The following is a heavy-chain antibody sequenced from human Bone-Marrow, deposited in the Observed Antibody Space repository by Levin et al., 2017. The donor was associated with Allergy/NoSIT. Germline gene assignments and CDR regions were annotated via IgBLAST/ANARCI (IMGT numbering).Heavy chain of an antibody. D-gene: IGHD2-15*01. V-gene: IGHV4-39*07. J-gene: IGHJ3*02. CDR1: GGSISRSGVY. CDR2: ISSSGNT. Sequence: SETLSLTCTVSGGSISRSGVYWAWIRQSPGKGLEYIARISSSGNTYFNPSLRNRVRISLDTSKDQFSLRLNSVTAADTAVYFCARQTSLGFCSGDSCYSHGLDAFDIWGQGTLVLVSS. CDR3: ARQTSLGFCSGDSCYSHGLDAFDI.